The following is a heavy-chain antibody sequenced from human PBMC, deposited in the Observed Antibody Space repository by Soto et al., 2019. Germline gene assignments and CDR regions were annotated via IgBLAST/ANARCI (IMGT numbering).Heavy chain of an antibody. CDR3: ARDRVAAHFDI. D-gene: IGHD6-13*01. J-gene: IGHJ3*02. CDR1: GGTFSSYT. V-gene: IGHV1-69*08. CDR2: IIPILGIA. Sequence: QVQLVQSGAEVKKPGSSVKVSCKASGGTFSSYTISWVRQAPGQGLEWMGRIIPILGIANYAQKFQGRVTITADKXTSTAYMXXXXXXSXXTAVYYCARDRVAAHFDIWGQGTMVTVSS.